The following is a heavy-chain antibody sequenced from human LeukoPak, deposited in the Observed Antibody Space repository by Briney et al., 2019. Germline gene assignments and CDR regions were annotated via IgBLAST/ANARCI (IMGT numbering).Heavy chain of an antibody. Sequence: ASVKVSCKASGGTFISYAISWVRQAPGQGLEWMGRIIPIFGTANYAQKFQGRVTITTDESTSTAYMELSSLRSEDTAVYYCARVAARYWEKGANWFDPWGQGTLVTVSS. D-gene: IGHD1-26*01. J-gene: IGHJ5*02. CDR2: IIPIFGTA. CDR1: GGTFISYA. V-gene: IGHV1-69*05. CDR3: ARVAARYWEKGANWFDP.